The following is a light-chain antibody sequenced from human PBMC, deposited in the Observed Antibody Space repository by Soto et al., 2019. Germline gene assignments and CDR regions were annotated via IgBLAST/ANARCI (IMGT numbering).Light chain of an antibody. J-gene: IGKJ1*01. CDR1: QSVSSSY. Sequence: EIVLTHSPGTLSLSPGARATLSCRASQSVSSSYLAWYQQKPGQAPRLLIYGASSRATGIPDRFSGSGSGTDFTLTISRLEPEDFAVYYCQQYGSSPWTFGQGTNV. CDR2: GAS. CDR3: QQYGSSPWT. V-gene: IGKV3-20*01.